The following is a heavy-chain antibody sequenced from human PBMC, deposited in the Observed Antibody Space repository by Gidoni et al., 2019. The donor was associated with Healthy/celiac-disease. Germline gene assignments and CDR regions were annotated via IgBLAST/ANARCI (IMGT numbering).Heavy chain of an antibody. V-gene: IGHV1-18*04. CDR1: GYTFTSYG. D-gene: IGHD3-22*01. CDR3: VKTQYYYDSSGRRGYFDY. J-gene: IGHJ4*02. CDR2: ISAYNSNT. Sequence: QVQLVQSGAEVKKPGASVKVSCKASGYTFTSYGISWVRQAPGQGLEWMGWISAYNSNTNYAQKLQGRVTMTTDTSTSTAYMELRSLRSDDTAVYYCVKTQYYYDSSGRRGYFDYWGQGTLVTVSS.